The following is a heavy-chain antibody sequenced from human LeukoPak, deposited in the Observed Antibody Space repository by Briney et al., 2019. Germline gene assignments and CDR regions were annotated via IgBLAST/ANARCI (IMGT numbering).Heavy chain of an antibody. V-gene: IGHV3-74*01. J-gene: IGHJ6*03. CDR3: ARDLGYYYIDV. CDR2: IKTDGSST. CDR1: GFTFSSYW. Sequence: GGSLRLSCAASGFTFSSYWMHWVRQAPGKGLVWVSRIKTDGSSTNYADSVKGRFTVSRDNAKNTLYLQMNSLRAEDTAVYYCARDLGYYYIDVWGKGTTATVSS.